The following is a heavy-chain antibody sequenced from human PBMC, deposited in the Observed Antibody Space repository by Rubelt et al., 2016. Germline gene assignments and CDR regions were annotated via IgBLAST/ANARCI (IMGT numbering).Heavy chain of an antibody. V-gene: IGHV4-4*02. CDR2: IHRSGRT. J-gene: IGHJ4*02. CDR3: ARVHRTAAGRPFDN. Sequence: QVQLQESGPGLVKPSGTLSLTCAVSGGPISSGNWWSWVRQPPGKGLEWIGEIHRSGRTNYNPSLQSRVTISVDTTKNQFSLILSAVTAADTAVYYCARVHRTAAGRPFDNWGQGILVAVSS. D-gene: IGHD6-13*01. CDR1: GGPISSGNW.